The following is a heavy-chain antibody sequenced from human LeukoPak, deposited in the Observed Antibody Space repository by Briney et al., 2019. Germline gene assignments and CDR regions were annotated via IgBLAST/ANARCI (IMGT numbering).Heavy chain of an antibody. CDR3: AKLSSPGIAVAGSL. CDR2: ISYDGSNK. Sequence: GGSLRLSCAASGFTFSSCGMHWVRQAPGKGLEWVAVISYDGSNKYYADSVKGRFTISRDNSKNTLYLQMNSLRAEDTAVYYCAKLSSPGIAVAGSLWGQGTLVTVSS. D-gene: IGHD6-19*01. J-gene: IGHJ4*02. CDR1: GFTFSSCG. V-gene: IGHV3-30*18.